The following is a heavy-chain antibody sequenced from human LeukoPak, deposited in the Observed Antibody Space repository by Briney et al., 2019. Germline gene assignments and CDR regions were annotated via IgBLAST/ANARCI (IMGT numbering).Heavy chain of an antibody. D-gene: IGHD7-27*01. CDR3: ARHYTIHNWGSLSDYFNY. J-gene: IGHJ4*02. V-gene: IGHV4-39*01. CDR2: IYYSGST. Sequence: PSQTLSLTCTVSGGSISSSSYYWGWIRQPPGKGLEWIGSIYYSGSTYYNPSLKSRVTISVDTSKNQFSLKLSSVTAADTAVYYCARHYTIHNWGSLSDYFNYWGQGTLVTVSS. CDR1: GGSISSSSYY.